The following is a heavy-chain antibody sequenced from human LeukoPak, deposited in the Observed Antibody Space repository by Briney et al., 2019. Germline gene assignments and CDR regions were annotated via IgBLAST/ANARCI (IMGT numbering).Heavy chain of an antibody. CDR2: MNPNSGNT. J-gene: IGHJ3*02. V-gene: IGHV1-8*03. D-gene: IGHD6-6*01. CDR3: ARGRSSSAFDI. Sequence: ASVRVSCKASGYTFTSYDINWVRQATGHGLEWMGWMNPNSGNTGYAQKFQGRVTITRNTSISTAYMELSSLRSEDTAVYYCARGRSSSAFDIWGQGTMVTVSS. CDR1: GYTFTSYD.